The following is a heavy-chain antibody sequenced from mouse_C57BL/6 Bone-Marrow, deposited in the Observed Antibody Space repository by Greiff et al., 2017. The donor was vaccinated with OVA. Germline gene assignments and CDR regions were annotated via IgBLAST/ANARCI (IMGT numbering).Heavy chain of an antibody. CDR2: IRNKANGYTT. J-gene: IGHJ3*01. V-gene: IGHV7-3*01. D-gene: IGHD2-12*01. CDR1: GFTFTDYY. CDR3: ARNYDGGAWFAY. Sequence: EVQGVESGGGLVQPGGSLSLSCAASGFTFTDYYMSWVRQPPGKALEWLGFIRNKANGYTTEYSASVKGRFTISRDNSQSILYLQMNALRAEDSATYYCARNYDGGAWFAYWGQGTLVTVSA.